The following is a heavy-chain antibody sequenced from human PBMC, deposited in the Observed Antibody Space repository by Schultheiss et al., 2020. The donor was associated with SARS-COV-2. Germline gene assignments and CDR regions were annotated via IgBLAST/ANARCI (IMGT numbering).Heavy chain of an antibody. Sequence: GGSLRLSCAASGFTFDSYAMHWVRQVPGKGLEWVSSISRSSSYTNYADSVKGRFTISRDNAKNSLYLQMNSLRAEDTAVYYCARSTKGYGGKNGYFDYWGQGTLVTVSS. V-gene: IGHV3-21*01. D-gene: IGHD4-23*01. CDR1: GFTFDSYA. J-gene: IGHJ4*02. CDR3: ARSTKGYGGKNGYFDY. CDR2: ISRSSSYT.